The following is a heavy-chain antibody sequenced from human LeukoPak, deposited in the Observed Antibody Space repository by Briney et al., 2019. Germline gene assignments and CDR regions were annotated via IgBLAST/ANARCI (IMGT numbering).Heavy chain of an antibody. V-gene: IGHV3-33*01. CDR1: GFTFSSYG. CDR2: IWYDGSNK. CDR3: ARDEGYCTNGVCYTAFDI. J-gene: IGHJ3*02. D-gene: IGHD2-8*01. Sequence: GGSLRLSCAASGFTFSSYGMHWVRQAPGKGPEWVAVIWYDGSNKYYADSVKGRFTISRDNSKNTLYLQMNSLRAEDTAVYYCARDEGYCTNGVCYTAFDIWGQGTMVTVSS.